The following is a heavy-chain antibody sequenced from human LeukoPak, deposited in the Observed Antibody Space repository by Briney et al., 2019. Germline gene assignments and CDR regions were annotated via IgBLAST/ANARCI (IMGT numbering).Heavy chain of an antibody. D-gene: IGHD3-22*01. CDR1: GGSISSSSYY. J-gene: IGHJ6*02. V-gene: IGHV4-39*01. Sequence: PSETLSLTCTVSGGSISSSSYYWGWIRQPPGTGLEWIGSISYSGSTYYNPSLKSRVTISVDSSKNQFSLKLSSVTAADTAVYYCARGYYYDSSGYKYYYYGMDVWGQGTTVTVSS. CDR3: ARGYYYDSSGYKYYYYGMDV. CDR2: ISYSGST.